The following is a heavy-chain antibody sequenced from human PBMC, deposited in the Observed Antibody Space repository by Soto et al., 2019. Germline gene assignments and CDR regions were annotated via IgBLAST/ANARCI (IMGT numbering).Heavy chain of an antibody. D-gene: IGHD3-16*01. CDR2: INHSGST. Sequence: QVKLQQWGAGLLKPSETLSLTCAVYGGSFSGYSWPWIRQPPGTGLEWIGEINHSGSTNYNPSLKSRVTISVDTSKNQFSLKLTSVTAADTAVYYCARDKITGLFDYWGQGTLVTVSS. V-gene: IGHV4-34*01. CDR1: GGSFSGYS. CDR3: ARDKITGLFDY. J-gene: IGHJ4*02.